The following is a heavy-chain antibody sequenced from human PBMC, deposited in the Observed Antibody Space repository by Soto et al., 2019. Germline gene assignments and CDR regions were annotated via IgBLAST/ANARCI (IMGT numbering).Heavy chain of an antibody. CDR2: SSRSGGST. V-gene: IGHV3-23*01. CDR1: GFTFSSYA. CDR3: AKLTSPINDMASAGPDY. D-gene: IGHD6-13*01. J-gene: IGHJ4*02. Sequence: GGPLRLSCAASGFTFSSYAMSWVRQAPGKGLEWVSASSRSGGSTYYADSVKGRFTISRDNPKNTLYLQMNSLRAEDTAVYYCAKLTSPINDMASAGPDYWGQGTLVTVSS.